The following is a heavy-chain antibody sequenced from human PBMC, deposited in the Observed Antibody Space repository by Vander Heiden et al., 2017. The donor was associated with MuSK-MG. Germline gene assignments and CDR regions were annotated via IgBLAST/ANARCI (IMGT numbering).Heavy chain of an antibody. Sequence: QVQLVESGGGGAKLGRSLRPSGEGRGFTSGSYGMHWVRQAPGKGLEWVAVIWYDGSNKYYADSVKGRFTISRDNSKNTLYLQMNSLRAEDTAVYYCARGHSSWYSAEYFQHWGQGTLVTVSS. CDR1: GFTSGSYG. V-gene: IGHV3-33*08. J-gene: IGHJ1*01. CDR3: ARGHSSWYSAEYFQH. CDR2: IWYDGSNK. D-gene: IGHD6-13*01.